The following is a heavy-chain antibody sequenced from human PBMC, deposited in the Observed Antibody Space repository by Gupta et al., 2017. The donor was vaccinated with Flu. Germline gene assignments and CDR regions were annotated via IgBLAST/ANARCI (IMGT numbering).Heavy chain of an antibody. CDR3: ARHHAWVAGAHGGMDV. D-gene: IGHD2-15*01. V-gene: IGHV4-39*01. CDR2: FYYRGST. CDR1: GVSISGSSYY. Sequence: QVQLQESGPGLAKPSETVSLTCTVSGVSISGSSYYWGWIRQPPGKGPEWIGSFYYRGSTFYNPSLKSRVTIPADTPKNQFSLKLTSLTAADTAVYYCARHHAWVAGAHGGMDVWGQGTTVTVPS. J-gene: IGHJ6*02.